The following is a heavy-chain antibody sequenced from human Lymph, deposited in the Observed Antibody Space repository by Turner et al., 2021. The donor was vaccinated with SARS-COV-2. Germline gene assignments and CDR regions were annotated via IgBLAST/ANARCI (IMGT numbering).Heavy chain of an antibody. V-gene: IGHV4-30-4*01. Sequence: QVQLQESGPGLVKPSQTLSLTCTVSGGSISSADYYWSWIRQPPGKGLEWIGYIYYSGSTYYNPSLKSRVTISVDTSKNQFSLKLSSVTAADTAVYYCARVVVLRRAYFDYWGQGTLVTVSS. J-gene: IGHJ4*02. CDR2: IYYSGST. D-gene: IGHD2-8*01. CDR3: ARVVVLRRAYFDY. CDR1: GGSISSADYY.